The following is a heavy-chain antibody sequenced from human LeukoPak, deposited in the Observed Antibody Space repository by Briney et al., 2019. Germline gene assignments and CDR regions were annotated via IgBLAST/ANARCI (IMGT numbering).Heavy chain of an antibody. CDR2: IIPILGTT. Sequence: ASVKVSCKASGGTFSSYAISWVRQAPGQGLEWMGGIIPILGTTNYAQKFQGRVTITADESTSTAYMELSSLRSEDTAVYYCARGIVGATLYYFDYWGQGTLVTVSS. CDR1: GGTFSSYA. CDR3: ARGIVGATLYYFDY. D-gene: IGHD1-26*01. V-gene: IGHV1-69*13. J-gene: IGHJ4*02.